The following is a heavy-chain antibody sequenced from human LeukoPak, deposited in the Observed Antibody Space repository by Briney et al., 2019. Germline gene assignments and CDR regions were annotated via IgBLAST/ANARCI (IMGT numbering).Heavy chain of an antibody. CDR1: GGTFSSYA. Sequence: ASVKVSCKASGGTFSSYAISWVRQAPGQGLEWMGGIIPIFGTANYAQKFQGRVTITADESTSTAYMELSSLRSEDTAVYYCARVHMVRGVYSNWFDPWGQGTLVTVSS. D-gene: IGHD3-10*01. V-gene: IGHV1-69*13. CDR2: IIPIFGTA. CDR3: ARVHMVRGVYSNWFDP. J-gene: IGHJ5*02.